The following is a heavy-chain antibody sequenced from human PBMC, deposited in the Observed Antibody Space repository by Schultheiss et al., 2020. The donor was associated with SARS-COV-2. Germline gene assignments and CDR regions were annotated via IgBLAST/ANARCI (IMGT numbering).Heavy chain of an antibody. CDR2: IYHSGST. V-gene: IGHV4-38-2*02. J-gene: IGHJ4*02. CDR3: ARGPITIFGVVIYYFDY. Sequence: TLSLTCTVSGGSVSSGYYWGWIRQPPGKGLEWIGSIYHSGSTNYNPSLKSRVTISVDTSKNQFSLKLSSVTAADTAVYYCARGPITIFGVVIYYFDYWGQGTLVTVSS. CDR1: GGSVSSGYY. D-gene: IGHD3-3*01.